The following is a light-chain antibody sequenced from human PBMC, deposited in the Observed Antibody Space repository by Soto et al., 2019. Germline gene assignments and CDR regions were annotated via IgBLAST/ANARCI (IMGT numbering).Light chain of an antibody. CDR2: DAS. J-gene: IGKJ3*01. V-gene: IGKV1-5*01. CDR3: QQYNSYSRT. CDR1: QSISSW. Sequence: DVQMTQSPSTLSASVRDRVTITCRASQSISSWLAWYQQKPGKAPKLLIYDASSLKSGVPSRFSGSGSGTEFTLTISSLQPDDFATYYCQQYNSYSRTFGPGTKVDIK.